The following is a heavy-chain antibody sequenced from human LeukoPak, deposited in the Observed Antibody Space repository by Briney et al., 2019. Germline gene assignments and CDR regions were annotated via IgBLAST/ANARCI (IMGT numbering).Heavy chain of an antibody. V-gene: IGHV4-31*03. Sequence: SQTLSLTCTVSGGSISSGGYYWSWIRQHPGKGLEWIGYIYYSGSTYHNPSLKSRVTISVDTSKNQFSLKLSSVTAADTAVYYCARVEYLYGGIDYWGQGTLVTVSS. D-gene: IGHD4-23*01. CDR3: ARVEYLYGGIDY. J-gene: IGHJ4*02. CDR2: IYYSGST. CDR1: GGSISSGGYY.